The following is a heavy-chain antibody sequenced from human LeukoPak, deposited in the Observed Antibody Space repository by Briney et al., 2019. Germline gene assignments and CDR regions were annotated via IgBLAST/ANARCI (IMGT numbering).Heavy chain of an antibody. D-gene: IGHD3-22*01. CDR2: ISYDGSNK. CDR1: GFTFSSYG. V-gene: IGHV3-30*18. Sequence: GRSLRLSCAASGFTFSSYGMHWVRQAPGKGLEWVAVISYDGSNKYYADSVKGRFTISRDNSKNTLYLQMNSLRAEDTAVYYCAKDFDSSGYYLDYWGQGTLVTVSS. J-gene: IGHJ4*02. CDR3: AKDFDSSGYYLDY.